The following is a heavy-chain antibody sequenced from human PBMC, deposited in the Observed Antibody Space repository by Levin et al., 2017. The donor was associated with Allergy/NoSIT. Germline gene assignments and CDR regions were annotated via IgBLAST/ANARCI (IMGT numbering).Heavy chain of an antibody. CDR2: ISGSGGST. J-gene: IGHJ4*02. CDR1: GFTFSSYA. V-gene: IGHV3-23*01. D-gene: IGHD6-13*01. CDR3: AKVPPAPGYSSSWYLYYFDY. Sequence: PGGSLRLSCAASGFTFSSYAMSWVRQAPGKGLEWVSAISGSGGSTYYADSVKGRFTISRDNSKNTLYLQMNSLRAEDTAVYYCAKVPPAPGYSSSWYLYYFDYWGQGTLVTVSS.